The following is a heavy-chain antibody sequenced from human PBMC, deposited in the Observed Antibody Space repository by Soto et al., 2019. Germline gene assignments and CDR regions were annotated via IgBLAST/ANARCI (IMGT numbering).Heavy chain of an antibody. CDR3: AKDSRAVGYDSDGGMDV. V-gene: IGHV3-30*18. CDR2: ISYDGSNK. D-gene: IGHD3-22*01. Sequence: QVQLVESGGGVVQPGRSLRLSCAASGFTFSSYGMHWVRQAPGKGLEWVAVISYDGSNKYYADSVKGRFTISRDNSKNTLSLQMNRLRAEETAVYYCAKDSRAVGYDSDGGMDVWGQGTTVTVSS. CDR1: GFTFSSYG. J-gene: IGHJ6*02.